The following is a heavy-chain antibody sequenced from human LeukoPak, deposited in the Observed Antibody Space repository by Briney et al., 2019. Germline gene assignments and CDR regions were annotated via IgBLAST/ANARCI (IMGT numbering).Heavy chain of an antibody. Sequence: ASVKVSCKASGYTFSDYLIHWVRQAPGQGLEWMGWINPNSGATNYAQKFRGRVTMTRDTSINTAYMELSRLRSDDTAFYYCARPKCSRAVCYAGWFDSWGQGTLLTVSS. CDR1: GYTFSDYL. V-gene: IGHV1-2*02. CDR2: INPNSGAT. D-gene: IGHD2-2*01. CDR3: ARPKCSRAVCYAGWFDS. J-gene: IGHJ5*01.